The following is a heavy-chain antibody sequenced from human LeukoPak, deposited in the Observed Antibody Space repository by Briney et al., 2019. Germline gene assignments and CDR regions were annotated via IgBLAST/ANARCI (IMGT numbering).Heavy chain of an antibody. J-gene: IGHJ5*02. Sequence: GGSLRLSCAACGYTFSSYAMSWLRQAPGRVLEWVSAISGSGGSTYYADSVKGRFTISRDNSKNTLYLQMNSLRAEDTAVYYCANMGYCSSTSCCPWGQGTLVTVSS. CDR3: ANMGYCSSTSCCP. CDR1: GYTFSSYA. V-gene: IGHV3-23*01. D-gene: IGHD2-2*01. CDR2: ISGSGGST.